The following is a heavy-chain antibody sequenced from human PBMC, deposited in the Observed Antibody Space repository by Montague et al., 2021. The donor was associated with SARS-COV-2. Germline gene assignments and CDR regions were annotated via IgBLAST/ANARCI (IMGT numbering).Heavy chain of an antibody. CDR2: ISWNSGSI. Sequence: SLRLSCAASGFTFDDYAMHWVRQAPGKGLEWVSGISWNSGSIGYADSVKGRFTISRDNAKNSLYLQMNSLRAEDTALYYCAKDINSYGEYYFDYWGQGTQVTVSS. CDR3: AKDINSYGEYYFDY. CDR1: GFTFDDYA. D-gene: IGHD5-18*01. J-gene: IGHJ4*02. V-gene: IGHV3-9*01.